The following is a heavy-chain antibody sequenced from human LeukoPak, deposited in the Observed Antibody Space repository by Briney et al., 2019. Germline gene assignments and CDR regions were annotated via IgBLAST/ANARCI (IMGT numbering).Heavy chain of an antibody. CDR2: IYSGGST. V-gene: IGHV3-53*01. CDR3: ARDQWYYDSSGYGDY. J-gene: IGHJ4*02. CDR1: GFTVSSNY. D-gene: IGHD3-22*01. Sequence: GGSLRLSCAASGFTVSSNYMSWVRQAPGKGLEWVSVIYSGGSTYYADSVKGRFTISRDNSKNTLYLQMSSLRAEDTAVYYCARDQWYYDSSGYGDYWGQGTLVTVSS.